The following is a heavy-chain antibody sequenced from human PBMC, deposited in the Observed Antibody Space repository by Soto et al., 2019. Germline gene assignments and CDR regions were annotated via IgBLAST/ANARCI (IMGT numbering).Heavy chain of an antibody. CDR1: GYSFAGYW. J-gene: IGHJ4*02. CDR3: ARQIYDSGTGPNFQYYFDS. Sequence: GESLKISCKGSGYSFAGYWITWVRQKPGKGLEWMGRIDPSDSQTYYSPSFRGHVTISVTKSITTVFLQWSSLRASDTAMYYCARQIYDSGTGPNFQYYFDSWGQGTPVTVSS. CDR2: IDPSDSQT. D-gene: IGHD6-13*01. V-gene: IGHV5-10-1*01.